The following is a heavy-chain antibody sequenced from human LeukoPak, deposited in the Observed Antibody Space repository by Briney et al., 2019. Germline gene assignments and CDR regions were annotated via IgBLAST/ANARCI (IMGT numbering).Heavy chain of an antibody. CDR3: ARAGVVGKQLGYFDY. CDR1: GYTFTSYY. V-gene: IGHV1-46*01. CDR2: INPSGGST. Sequence: APVKVSCKASGYTFTSYYMHWVRQAPGQGLEWMGIINPSGGSTSYAQKFQGRVAMTRDTSTSTVYMELSSLRSEDTAVYYCARAGVVGKQLGYFDYWGQGTLVTVSS. J-gene: IGHJ4*02. D-gene: IGHD6-13*01.